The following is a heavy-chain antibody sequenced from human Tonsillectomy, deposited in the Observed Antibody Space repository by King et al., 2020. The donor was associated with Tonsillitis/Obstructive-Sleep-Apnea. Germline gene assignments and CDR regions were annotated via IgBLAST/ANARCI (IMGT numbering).Heavy chain of an antibody. CDR1: GFTFNTYA. CDR2: ISSSGGST. D-gene: IGHD3-22*01. Sequence: VQLVESGGGLVQPGGSLRLSCAASGFTFNTYAMSWVRQAPGKGLEWVSAISSSGGSTYYADSVKGRFTISRDNSKNTLYLQMNSLRAEDTAVYYWAKNYYVSSGPRYFYYYMDVWGRGTTVPVSS. J-gene: IGHJ6*03. CDR3: AKNYYVSSGPRYFYYYMDV. V-gene: IGHV3-23*04.